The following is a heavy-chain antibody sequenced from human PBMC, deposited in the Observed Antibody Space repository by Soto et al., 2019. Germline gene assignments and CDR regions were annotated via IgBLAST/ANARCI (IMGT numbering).Heavy chain of an antibody. Sequence: QVQLVQSGAEVKKPGASVKVSCKASGYTFTSYGISWVRQAPGQGLEWMGWISAYNGNTNYAQKLQGRVTMTTDTSTRTAYMELRSLRSDDTAVYYCARCLAAVAGASYYGMDVWGQGTTVTVSS. CDR3: ARCLAAVAGASYYGMDV. V-gene: IGHV1-18*01. CDR1: GYTFTSYG. CDR2: ISAYNGNT. D-gene: IGHD6-19*01. J-gene: IGHJ6*02.